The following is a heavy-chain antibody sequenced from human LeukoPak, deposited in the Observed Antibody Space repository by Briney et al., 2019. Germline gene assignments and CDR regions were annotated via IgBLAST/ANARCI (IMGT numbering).Heavy chain of an antibody. Sequence: ASVKVSCKVSGYTLTELSMQWVRQAPGKGLEWMGGFDLEDGETIYAQKFQGRVTMTEATPTDTAYMELSSLRSEDTAVYYCATDRGFGEFPLDYWGQGTLVTVSS. D-gene: IGHD3-10*01. CDR1: GYTLTELS. CDR3: ATDRGFGEFPLDY. J-gene: IGHJ4*02. V-gene: IGHV1-24*01. CDR2: FDLEDGET.